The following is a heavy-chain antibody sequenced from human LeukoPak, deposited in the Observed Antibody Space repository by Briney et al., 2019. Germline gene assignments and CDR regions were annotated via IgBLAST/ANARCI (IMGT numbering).Heavy chain of an antibody. J-gene: IGHJ6*03. Sequence: ASVKVSCKASGYTFTGYYMHWVRQAPGQGLEWMGWINPNSGGTNYAQKFQGRVTMTRDTSISTAYMELSRLRSDDTAVYNCARDRGSGDYYYMDVWGKGTTVTVSS. V-gene: IGHV1-2*02. CDR3: ARDRGSGDYYYMDV. D-gene: IGHD3-10*01. CDR1: GYTFTGYY. CDR2: INPNSGGT.